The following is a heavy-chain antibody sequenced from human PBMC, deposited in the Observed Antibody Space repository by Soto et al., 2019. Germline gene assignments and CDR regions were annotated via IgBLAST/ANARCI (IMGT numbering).Heavy chain of an antibody. J-gene: IGHJ4*02. CDR2: INAGNGNT. CDR1: GYTFTSYA. D-gene: IGHD2-21*02. CDR3: ARGRVVTATHPTLGY. Sequence: QVQLVQSGAEVKKPGASVKDSCKASGYTFTSYAMHWVRQAPGQRLEWMGWINAGNGNTKYSQKFQGRVTITRDTSASTAYMELSSLRSEDTAVYYCARGRVVTATHPTLGYWGQGTLVTVSS. V-gene: IGHV1-3*01.